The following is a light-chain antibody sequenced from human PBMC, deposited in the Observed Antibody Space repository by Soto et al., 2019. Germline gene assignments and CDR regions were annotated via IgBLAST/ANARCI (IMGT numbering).Light chain of an antibody. CDR1: QNLGTLY. CDR3: QQDAGSPRT. CDR2: SAS. J-gene: IGKJ1*01. Sequence: EIVLTQSPGTLSLSPGDRGTLSCRASQNLGTLYLAWFQQKSGQAPRLLIYSASRRATGIPDRFTGSGSGTDFTLTINRVEPEDFAVYFCQQDAGSPRTFGQGTKVDIK. V-gene: IGKV3-20*01.